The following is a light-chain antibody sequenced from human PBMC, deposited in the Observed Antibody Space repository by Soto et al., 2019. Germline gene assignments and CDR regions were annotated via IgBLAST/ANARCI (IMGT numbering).Light chain of an antibody. CDR1: QSISKY. CDR2: AAS. Sequence: IQMTQSPSSLSASVGDRVTITCRASQSISKYLNWYQQRPGTAPNLLIYAASTLQTGVPSRFSGSGSLTDLTLTISGLQPEDSATYYCQQSYAILRTVAQGPKVDIK. J-gene: IGKJ1*01. V-gene: IGKV1-39*01. CDR3: QQSYAILRT.